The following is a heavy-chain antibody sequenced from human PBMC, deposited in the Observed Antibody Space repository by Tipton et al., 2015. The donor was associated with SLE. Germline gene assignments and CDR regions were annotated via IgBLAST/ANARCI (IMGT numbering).Heavy chain of an antibody. CDR1: GGSLSTYY. J-gene: IGHJ5*02. Sequence: TLSLTCTVSGGSLSTYYWSWFRQSPGKGLEWIGFVYDSGTTKYNPSLKSRLTISVDRSKNQFSLKLNSPTVADTAIYYCAKGARWFDDFWSGYPLGNYFDPWGQGILVTVSS. CDR3: AKGARWFDDFWSGYPLGNYFDP. V-gene: IGHV4-59*01. CDR2: VYDSGTT. D-gene: IGHD3-3*01.